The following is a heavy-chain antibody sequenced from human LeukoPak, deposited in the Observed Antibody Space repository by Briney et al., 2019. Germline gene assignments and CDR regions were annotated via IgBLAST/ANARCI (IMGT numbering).Heavy chain of an antibody. CDR2: IYPGDSDT. D-gene: IGHD3-22*01. CDR3: ARPGNMYYYDSSGYYHDAFDI. J-gene: IGHJ3*02. V-gene: IGHV5-51*01. Sequence: GESLKISCKGSGYSFTSYWIGWVRQMPGKGLEWMGTIYPGDSDTRYSPSFQGQVTISADKSVSTAYLQWSSLKASDTAMYYCARPGNMYYYDSSGYYHDAFDIWGQGTMVTVSS. CDR1: GYSFTSYW.